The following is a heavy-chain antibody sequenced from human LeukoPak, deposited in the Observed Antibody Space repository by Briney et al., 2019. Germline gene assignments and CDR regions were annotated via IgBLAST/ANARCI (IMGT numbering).Heavy chain of an antibody. CDR1: GFTFSSYA. D-gene: IGHD3-3*01. J-gene: IGHJ4*02. CDR2: ISGSGGST. Sequence: PGGSLRLSCAASGFTFSSYAMSWVRQAPGKGLEWVSAISGSGGSTYYADSVKGRFTISRDNSNNTLYLQMNSLRAEDTAVYYCAKYYDFWSRLDYWGQGTLVTVSS. V-gene: IGHV3-23*01. CDR3: AKYYDFWSRLDY.